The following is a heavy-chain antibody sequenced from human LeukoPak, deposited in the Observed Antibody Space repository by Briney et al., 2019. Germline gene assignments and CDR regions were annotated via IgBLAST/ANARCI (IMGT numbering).Heavy chain of an antibody. J-gene: IGHJ6*02. CDR3: ARGNLKMVRGVIANYYYYGMDV. D-gene: IGHD3-10*01. V-gene: IGHV4-34*01. CDR2: INHSGST. CDR1: GGSFSGYY. Sequence: SETLSLTCAVYGGSFSGYYWSWIRQPPGKGLEWIGEINHSGSTNYNPSLKSRVTISVDTSKNQFSLKLSSVTAADTAVYYCARGNLKMVRGVIANYYYYGMDVWGQGTTVTVSS.